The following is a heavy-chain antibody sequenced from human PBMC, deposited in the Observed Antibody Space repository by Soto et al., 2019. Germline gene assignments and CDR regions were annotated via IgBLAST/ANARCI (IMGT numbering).Heavy chain of an antibody. J-gene: IGHJ4*02. CDR2: ISAHNGNT. D-gene: IGHD1-1*01. CDR1: GYDFTTYG. Sequence: SVKVSCKGSGYDFTTYGITWVRQAPGQGLEWMAWISAHNGNTDYAQKLQGRVTVTRDTSTSTAYMELRSLRSDDTAMYYCARGRYGDYWGQGALVTVSS. V-gene: IGHV1-18*01. CDR3: ARGRYGDY.